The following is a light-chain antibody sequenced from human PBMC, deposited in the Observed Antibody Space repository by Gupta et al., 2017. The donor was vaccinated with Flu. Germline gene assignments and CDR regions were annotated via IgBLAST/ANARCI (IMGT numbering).Light chain of an antibody. V-gene: IGKV1-39*01. CDR1: QSIRSY. CDR2: GAS. J-gene: IGKJ3*01. CDR3: QQSDCSPRLT. Sequence: DIQMTQSPSSLSASVGDRVTITCRASQSIRSYLNWYQQKPGKAPNLLIYGASSLQSGVPSRFSGSGAGTDFTLTISSRLPEDFAASYCQQSDCSPRLTFGHGTKVDI.